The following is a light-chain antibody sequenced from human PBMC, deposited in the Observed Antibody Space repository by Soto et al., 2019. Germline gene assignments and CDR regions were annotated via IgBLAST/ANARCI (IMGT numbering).Light chain of an antibody. Sequence: QSALTQPPSASGSPGQSVTISCTGTSSDVGGYNYVSWYQQHPGKAPKLMIYEVSKRPSGVPDRFSGSKSGNTASLTVSGLQAEDEADDYCSSYAGSNNCARVFGGGTKVTVL. CDR1: SSDVGGYNY. V-gene: IGLV2-8*01. CDR3: SSYAGSNNCARV. CDR2: EVS. J-gene: IGLJ2*01.